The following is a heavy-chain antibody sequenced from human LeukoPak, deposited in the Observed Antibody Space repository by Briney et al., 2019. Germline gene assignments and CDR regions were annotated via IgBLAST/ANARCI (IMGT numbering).Heavy chain of an antibody. D-gene: IGHD2-21*02. V-gene: IGHV3-53*01. CDR1: GFNISKTY. J-gene: IGHJ5*02. CDR3: ARADSSKWWGLDP. Sequence: GGSLRLSCAASGFNISKTYLMWARLAPGKRLEWVSVTYAGGASWYGDFVEGRFTISRDNSKNTVHLQMSGLRGDDTAIYYCARADSSKWWGLDPWGQGTLVTVAS. CDR2: TYAGGAS.